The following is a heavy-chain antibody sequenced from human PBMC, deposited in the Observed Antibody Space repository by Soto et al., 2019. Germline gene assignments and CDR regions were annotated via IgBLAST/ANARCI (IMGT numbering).Heavy chain of an antibody. V-gene: IGHV4-31*02. J-gene: IGHJ6*02. CDR3: ARGGIAVAAYYYYYGMDV. CDR1: GGSISSGGFY. Sequence: PSETLSLTCTVSGGSISSGGFYWRWIRQHPGKCLEWIGYIYYSGSTYYNPSLKSRVTISVDTSKNQFSLKLSSVTAADTAVYYCARGGIAVAAYYYYYGMDVWGQGTTVTVYS. CDR2: IYYSGST. D-gene: IGHD6-19*01.